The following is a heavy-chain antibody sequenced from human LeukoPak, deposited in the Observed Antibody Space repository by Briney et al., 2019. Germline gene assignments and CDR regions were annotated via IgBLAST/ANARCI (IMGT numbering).Heavy chain of an antibody. V-gene: IGHV4-38-2*02. CDR2: IYHSGSS. CDR1: GYSISSGYY. CDR3: ARGLQY. Sequence: SETLSLTCIVSGYSISSGYYWGWIRQPPGQGLEWIGSIYHSGSSYYNPSLKSRVTISVDTSKNPFSLKLSSVTAADTAVYYCARGLQYWGQGTLVTVS. J-gene: IGHJ4*02.